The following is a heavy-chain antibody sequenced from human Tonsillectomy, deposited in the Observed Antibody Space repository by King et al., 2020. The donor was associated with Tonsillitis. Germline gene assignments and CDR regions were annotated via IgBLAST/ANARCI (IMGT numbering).Heavy chain of an antibody. CDR3: AIVGQYYTNGLYYTSYFDY. Sequence: QLVQSGAEVEKPGESLKISCKGSGYNFRTYWIGWVRQMPGKGLEWIGIFYPGDSYTRYSPSFQGQVTISADKSIATAYLHWGSPKASDTAMYYCAIVGQYYTNGLYYTSYFDYWGQGTLVTVSS. CDR1: GYNFRTYW. CDR2: FYPGDSYT. V-gene: IGHV5-51*01. D-gene: IGHD2-8*01. J-gene: IGHJ4*02.